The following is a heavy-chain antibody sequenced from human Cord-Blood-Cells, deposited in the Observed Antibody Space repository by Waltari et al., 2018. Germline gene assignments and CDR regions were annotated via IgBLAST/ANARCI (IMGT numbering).Heavy chain of an antibody. CDR1: GGTFSSYA. V-gene: IGHV1-69*01. D-gene: IGHD6-6*01. Sequence: QVQLVQSGAEVKKPGSSVKVSCKASGGTFSSYAISWVRPAPGQGLEWMGGIIPIFGTAKYAQRCQGMVTIPGDEATSPAYMELSSLGSEDTAVYYCARGQYSSPTGRFDYWGQGTLVTVSS. CDR3: ARGQYSSPTGRFDY. CDR2: IIPIFGTA. J-gene: IGHJ4*02.